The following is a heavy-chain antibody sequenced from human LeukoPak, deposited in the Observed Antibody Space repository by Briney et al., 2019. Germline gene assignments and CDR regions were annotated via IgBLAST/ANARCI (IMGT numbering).Heavy chain of an antibody. CDR1: GFTVSINY. V-gene: IGHV3-66*01. D-gene: IGHD3-10*01. CDR2: IYRGGNT. CDR3: ARGHYYGSSFDY. J-gene: IGHJ4*02. Sequence: GGSLRLSCAASGFTVSINYMSWVRQAPGKGLEWVSVIYRGGNTYYADSVKGRFTISGDNSKNTLYLQINSLRAEDTAVYYCARGHYYGSSFDYWGQGTLVTVSS.